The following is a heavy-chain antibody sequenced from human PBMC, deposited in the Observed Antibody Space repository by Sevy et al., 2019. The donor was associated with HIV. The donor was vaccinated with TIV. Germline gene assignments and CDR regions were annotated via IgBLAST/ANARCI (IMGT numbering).Heavy chain of an antibody. J-gene: IGHJ4*02. CDR3: ASQPGYRSTYYGFSLSRTFDS. CDR1: GGSITSHNYY. D-gene: IGHD6-19*01. CDR2: IYHSGNT. Sequence: SETLSLTCSVSGGSITSHNYYWGSIRQPPGKGLEWIGSIYHSGNTYYNPSLKSRVTVSVDTSRSHFSLKVTSVAASDTAVYFCASQPGYRSTYYGFSLSRTFDSWGPGTLVTVSS. V-gene: IGHV4-39*01.